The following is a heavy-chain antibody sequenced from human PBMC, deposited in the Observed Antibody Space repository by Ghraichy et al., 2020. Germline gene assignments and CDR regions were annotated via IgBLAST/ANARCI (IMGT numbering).Heavy chain of an antibody. CDR2: ISSSSSTI. J-gene: IGHJ6*03. V-gene: IGHV3-48*01. CDR1: GFTFSSYS. D-gene: IGHD2-2*02. CDR3: ARSPLPVVPAVIFNYYYYMDV. Sequence: GGSLRLSCTASGFTFSSYSMNWVRQAPGKGLEWVSYISSSSSTIYYAASVKGRFTISRDNAKNSLYLQMNSLRVVDTAVYYCARSPLPVVPAVIFNYYYYMDVWGKGTTVTVSS.